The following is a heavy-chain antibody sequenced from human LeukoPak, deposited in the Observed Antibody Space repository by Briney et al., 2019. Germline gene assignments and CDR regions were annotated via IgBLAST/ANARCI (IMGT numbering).Heavy chain of an antibody. CDR1: GGSFSGYY. CDR2: INHSGST. CDR3: ARAPDGICTTITCYKRDASDI. Sequence: SETLSLTCAVYGGSFSGYYWSWIRQPPGKGLEWIGEINHSGSTNYNPSLKSRVTISVDTSKNQFSLKLSSVTAADTAVYYCARAPDGICTTITCYKRDASDIWGQGTMVTVSS. V-gene: IGHV4-34*01. J-gene: IGHJ3*02. D-gene: IGHD2-2*01.